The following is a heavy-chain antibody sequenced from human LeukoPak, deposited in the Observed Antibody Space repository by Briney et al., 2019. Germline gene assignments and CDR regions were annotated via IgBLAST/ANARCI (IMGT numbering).Heavy chain of an antibody. Sequence: GGSLRLSCAASGFTFSSYAMHWVRQAPGKGLEWVAVISYDGSNKYYADSVKGRFTISRDNSKNTLYLQMNSLRAEDTALYYCARKRFTNNWRTGRSFDIWGQGTLVTVSS. V-gene: IGHV3-30-3*01. CDR1: GFTFSSYA. CDR3: ARKRFTNNWRTGRSFDI. J-gene: IGHJ3*02. D-gene: IGHD1-1*01. CDR2: ISYDGSNK.